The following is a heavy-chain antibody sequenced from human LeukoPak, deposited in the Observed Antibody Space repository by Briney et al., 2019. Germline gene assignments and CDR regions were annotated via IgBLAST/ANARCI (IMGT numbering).Heavy chain of an antibody. J-gene: IGHJ3*02. V-gene: IGHV4-61*02. CDR3: ARHARQWLVQSRAFDI. CDR2: IYTSGST. D-gene: IGHD6-19*01. CDR1: GGSISSGSYY. Sequence: SQTLSLTCTVSGGSISSGSYYWSWIRQPAGKGLEWIGRIYTSGSTNYNPSLKSRVTISVDTSKSQFSLKLSSVTAADTAVYYCARHARQWLVQSRAFDIWGQGTMATVSS.